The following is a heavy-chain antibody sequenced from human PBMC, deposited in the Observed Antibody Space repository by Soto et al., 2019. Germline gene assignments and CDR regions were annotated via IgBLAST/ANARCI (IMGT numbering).Heavy chain of an antibody. D-gene: IGHD1-26*01. Sequence: QVQLVQSGAEVKKPGASVRVSCRASGYTFPYFGIHWVRQAPGQSVEWMGSINPANGDTPYSQKFQGRVTITSDTSATTVYMEMVRLTSADTAVYYCARRVGDGQFDFWGQGTLITVSS. V-gene: IGHV1-3*01. CDR2: INPANGDT. CDR1: GYTFPYFG. CDR3: ARRVGDGQFDF. J-gene: IGHJ4*02.